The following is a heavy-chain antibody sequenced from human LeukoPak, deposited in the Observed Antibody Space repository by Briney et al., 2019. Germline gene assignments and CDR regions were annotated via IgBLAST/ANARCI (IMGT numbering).Heavy chain of an antibody. CDR2: IHASGSA. V-gene: IGHV4-4*07. CDR3: ARDLGLPTAAHFDY. D-gene: IGHD2-2*01. J-gene: IGHJ4*02. Sequence: SETLSLTCTVSGGFISTYYWSWIRQPAGKGLEWVGRIHASGSANYNSSLKSRVTISVDTSKNQFSLRVRSVTAADTAVFYCARDLGLPTAAHFDYWGQGTLVTVSS. CDR1: GGFISTYY.